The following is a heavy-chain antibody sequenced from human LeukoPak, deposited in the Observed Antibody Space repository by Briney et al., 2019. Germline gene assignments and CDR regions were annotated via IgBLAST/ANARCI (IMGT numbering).Heavy chain of an antibody. CDR2: ISGSGGST. V-gene: IGHV3-23*01. CDR3: AESPYSGSYRPNFDY. Sequence: GGSLRLSCAASGFTFSSYAMSWVRQAPGKGLEWVSAISGSGGSTYYADSVKGRFTISRDNSKNTLYLQMNSLRAEDTAVYYCAESPYSGSYRPNFDYWGQGTLVTVSS. D-gene: IGHD1-26*01. CDR1: GFTFSSYA. J-gene: IGHJ4*02.